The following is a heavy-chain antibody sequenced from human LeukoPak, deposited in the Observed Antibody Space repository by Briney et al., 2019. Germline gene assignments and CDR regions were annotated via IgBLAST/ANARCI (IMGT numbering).Heavy chain of an antibody. CDR3: AKDGSWSCTD. J-gene: IGHJ4*02. CDR1: GFTFSRSA. CDR2: IAHHGNNK. Sequence: GGTLRLSCAASGFTFSRSAMHWVRQGPGKGLEWVAYIAHHGNNKYYADSVKGRFTISRDNSKGTLFLQMNSLRVDDTAVYYCAKDGSWSCTDWGQGTLVRVSS. D-gene: IGHD2-8*02. V-gene: IGHV3-30*02.